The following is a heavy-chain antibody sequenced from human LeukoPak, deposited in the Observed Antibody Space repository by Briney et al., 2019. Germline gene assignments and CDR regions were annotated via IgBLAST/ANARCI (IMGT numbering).Heavy chain of an antibody. CDR3: TSTHPTYDILTGSEDY. D-gene: IGHD3-9*01. Sequence: GGSLRLSCAASGFTFSNAWMSWVRQAPGKGLEWVARIKRKTAGGTTDYAAPVKGRFTISRDDSKNTLYLQMNSLKTEDTAVYNCTSTHPTYDILTGSEDYWGQGTLVTVSS. CDR2: IKRKTAGGTT. J-gene: IGHJ4*02. CDR1: GFTFSNAW. V-gene: IGHV3-15*01.